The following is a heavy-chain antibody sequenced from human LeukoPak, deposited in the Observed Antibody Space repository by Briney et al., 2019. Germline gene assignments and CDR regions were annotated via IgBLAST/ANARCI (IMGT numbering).Heavy chain of an antibody. V-gene: IGHV3-23*01. D-gene: IGHD2-15*01. CDR2: ISGSGGST. CDR3: AKGVVAAIMAY. CDR1: GFTFSSYA. Sequence: GGSLRLSCAASGFTFSSYAMSWVRQAPGKGLEWVSAISGSGGSTYYADSVKGRFTISRDNSKNTLYLQMNSLRAEDTAVYCCAKGVVAAIMAYWGQGTLVTVSS. J-gene: IGHJ4*02.